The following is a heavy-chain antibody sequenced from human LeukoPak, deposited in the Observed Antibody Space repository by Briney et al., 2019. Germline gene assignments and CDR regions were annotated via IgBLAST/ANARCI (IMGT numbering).Heavy chain of an antibody. CDR1: GGSISSYY. J-gene: IGHJ5*02. D-gene: IGHD3-22*01. Sequence: SETLSLTCTVSGGSISSYYWSWIRQPPGKGLEWIGYIYYSGSTNYNPSLKSRVTISVDTSKNQFSLKLSSVTAADTAVYYCARAWAVVNNWFDPWGQGTLVTVSS. CDR2: IYYSGST. CDR3: ARAWAVVNNWFDP. V-gene: IGHV4-59*01.